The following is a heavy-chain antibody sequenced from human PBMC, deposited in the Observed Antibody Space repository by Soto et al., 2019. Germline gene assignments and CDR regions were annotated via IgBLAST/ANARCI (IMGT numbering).Heavy chain of an antibody. V-gene: IGHV3-66*01. J-gene: IGHJ4*02. D-gene: IGHD1-1*01. CDR3: ASCHWNGPNDY. Sequence: EVRLEESGGGLVQPGGSLRLSCAASGLPVSSYYMRWVRHAPGKGLEWVLVIYGDGSTYYADSVKGRFTISRDSSKNTVYLQMNSLRDEDTAVYYCASCHWNGPNDYWGQGTLVTVSS. CDR2: IYGDGST. CDR1: GLPVSSYY.